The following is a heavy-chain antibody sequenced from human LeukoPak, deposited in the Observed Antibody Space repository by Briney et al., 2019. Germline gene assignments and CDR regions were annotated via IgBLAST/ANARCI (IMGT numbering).Heavy chain of an antibody. V-gene: IGHV3-11*04. CDR1: GFTFSDYY. D-gene: IGHD6-13*01. CDR2: ISSSGSTI. CDR3: ARDKISSSWYLHAFDI. Sequence: GGSLRLSCAASGFTFSDYYMSWIRQAPGKGLEWVSYISSSGSTIYYADSVKGRFTISRDNAKNSLYLQMNSLRAEDTAVYYCARDKISSSWYLHAFDIWGQGTMVTVSS. J-gene: IGHJ3*02.